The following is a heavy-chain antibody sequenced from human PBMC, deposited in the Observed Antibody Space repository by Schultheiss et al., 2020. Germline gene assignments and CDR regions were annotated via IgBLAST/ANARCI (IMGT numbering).Heavy chain of an antibody. CDR3: ARDGPYSSSWYYYYYYMDV. CDR2: ISSSGSTI. Sequence: GGSLRLSCAASGFTFSSYEMNWVRQAPGKGLEWVSYISSSGSTIYYADSVKGRFTISRDNAKNSLYLQMNSLRAEDTAVYYCARDGPYSSSWYYYYYYMDVWGKGTTVTVSS. V-gene: IGHV3-48*03. D-gene: IGHD6-13*01. J-gene: IGHJ6*03. CDR1: GFTFSSYE.